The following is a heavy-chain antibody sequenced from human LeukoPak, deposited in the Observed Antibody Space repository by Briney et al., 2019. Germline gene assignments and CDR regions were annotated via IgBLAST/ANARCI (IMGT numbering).Heavy chain of an antibody. CDR3: ARDEGDYDSSGYSDAFDI. CDR2: IYYSGST. CDR1: GGSISSSSYY. D-gene: IGHD3-22*01. J-gene: IGHJ3*02. V-gene: IGHV4-39*07. Sequence: SETLSLTCTVSGGSISSSSYYCGWVRQPPGKGLEWIGSIYYSGSTYYNPSLKSRVTISVDTSKNQFSLKLSSVTAADTAVYYCARDEGDYDSSGYSDAFDIWGQGTMVTVSS.